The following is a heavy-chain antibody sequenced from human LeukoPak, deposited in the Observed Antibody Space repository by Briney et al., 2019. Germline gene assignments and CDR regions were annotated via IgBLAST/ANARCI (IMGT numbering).Heavy chain of an antibody. CDR1: GFTFSSYA. Sequence: GASLRLSCAASGFTFSSYAMSWVRQAPGKGLEWVSAISGSGGSTYYADSVKGRFTISRDNSKNTLYLQMNSLRAEDTAVYYCAKFYYYDSSGYLDYWGQGTLVTVSS. CDR2: ISGSGGST. J-gene: IGHJ4*02. CDR3: AKFYYYDSSGYLDY. V-gene: IGHV3-23*01. D-gene: IGHD3-22*01.